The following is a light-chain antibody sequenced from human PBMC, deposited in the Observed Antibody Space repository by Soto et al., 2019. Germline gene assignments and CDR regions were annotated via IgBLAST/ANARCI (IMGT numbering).Light chain of an antibody. Sequence: QSVLTQPPSASGTPGQTIALSCSGGSSKIGSHTVNWYQQLPGTAPSLLIYSNTQRPSGVPDRFSGSKSGTSASLAISGLQSEYEGDYYCAARDDSLNGVVFGGGTKLTVL. V-gene: IGLV1-44*01. CDR3: AARDDSLNGVV. J-gene: IGLJ2*01. CDR2: SNT. CDR1: SSKIGSHT.